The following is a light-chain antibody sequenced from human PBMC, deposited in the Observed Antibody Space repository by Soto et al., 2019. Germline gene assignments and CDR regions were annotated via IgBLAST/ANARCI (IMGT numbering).Light chain of an antibody. CDR1: QSISNW. J-gene: IGKJ1*01. Sequence: TQSPATLSLSPGERVTITCRASQSISNWLAWYQQKPGKAPNLLIYDASNLESVVPSRFSGSGSGTKFTLTISSLQPDDFATYYCQQYNSYPGTFGQGTKVEIK. V-gene: IGKV1-5*01. CDR3: QQYNSYPGT. CDR2: DAS.